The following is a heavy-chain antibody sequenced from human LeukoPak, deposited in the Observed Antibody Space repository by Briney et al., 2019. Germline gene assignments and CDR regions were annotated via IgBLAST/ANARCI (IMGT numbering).Heavy chain of an antibody. D-gene: IGHD4-23*01. J-gene: IGHJ4*02. CDR3: ATAFPTVVTPFDY. V-gene: IGHV1-24*01. CDR1: GYTLTELS. CDR2: FDPEDGET. Sequence: GASVKVSCKVSGYTLTELSMHWVRQAPGKGLEWMGGFDPEDGETIYAQKFQGRVTMTEGTSTDTAYMELSSLRSEDTAVYYCATAFPTVVTPFDYWGQGTLVTVSS.